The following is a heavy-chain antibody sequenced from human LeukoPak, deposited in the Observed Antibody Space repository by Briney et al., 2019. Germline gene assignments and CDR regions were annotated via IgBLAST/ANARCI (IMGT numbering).Heavy chain of an antibody. CDR3: ARRAGAYSHPYDY. D-gene: IGHD4/OR15-4a*01. V-gene: IGHV3-21*04. CDR1: GFTFNNYS. CDR2: ISSSSSYI. J-gene: IGHJ4*02. Sequence: GGSLRLSCAPSGFTFNNYSMNWVRQAPGKGLEWVSSISSSSSYIYYADSVKGRFTISRDNAKNSLYLQMNSLRAEVTAVYYCARRAGAYSHPYDYWGQGTLVTVSS.